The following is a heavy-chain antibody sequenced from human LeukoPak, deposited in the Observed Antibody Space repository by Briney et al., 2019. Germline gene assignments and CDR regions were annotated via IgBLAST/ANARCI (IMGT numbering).Heavy chain of an antibody. V-gene: IGHV4-4*09. CDR3: TKREGPMSGSYDYFDP. J-gene: IGHJ5*02. CDR2: IHSNGYT. Sequence: MSSETLSLTCTVSGGSISGYYWSWIRQPPGQGLEWIAYIHSNGYTNYNPSLKSRVTISVDTSKNQFSLKVTSVTAADTAMYYCTKREGPMSGSYDYFDPWGQGTLVTVSS. CDR1: GGSISGYY. D-gene: IGHD1-26*01.